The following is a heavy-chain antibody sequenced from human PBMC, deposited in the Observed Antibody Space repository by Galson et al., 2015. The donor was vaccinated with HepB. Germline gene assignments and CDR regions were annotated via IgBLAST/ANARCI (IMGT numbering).Heavy chain of an antibody. CDR2: IIPIFGTA. CDR1: GGTYSSHA. D-gene: IGHD3-10*01. CDR3: ARRGVRELENAFEI. V-gene: IGHV1-69*13. J-gene: IGHJ3*02. Sequence: SVKVSCKASGGTYSSHAISWVRQAPGQGLEWMGEIIPIFGTANYAQKFQGRVTITADESTSTAYMELSSLRSEDTAVYYCARRGVRELENAFEIWGQGTTVTISS.